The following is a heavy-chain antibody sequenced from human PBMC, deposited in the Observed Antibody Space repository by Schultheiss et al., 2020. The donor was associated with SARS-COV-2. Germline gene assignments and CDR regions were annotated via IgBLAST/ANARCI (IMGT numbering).Heavy chain of an antibody. CDR1: GGSISSYY. Sequence: SETLSLTCTVSGGSISSYYWSWIRQPPGKGLEWIGYIYYSGSTYYNPSLKSRVTISVDTSKNQFSLKLSSVTAADTAVYYCARVSDGYTLESWGQGTLVTVSS. D-gene: IGHD5-24*01. V-gene: IGHV4-59*01. J-gene: IGHJ5*02. CDR3: ARVSDGYTLES. CDR2: IYYSGST.